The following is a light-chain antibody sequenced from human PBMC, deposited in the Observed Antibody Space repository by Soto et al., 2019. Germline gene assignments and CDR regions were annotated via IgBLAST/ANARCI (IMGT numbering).Light chain of an antibody. J-gene: IGKJ5*01. CDR3: QQYKSWPIT. CDR1: QGISSY. CDR2: AAS. V-gene: IGKV1-9*01. Sequence: IHLTQSPSSLSASVGDRVTITCRASQGISSYLAWYQQKPGKAPKLLIYAASTLQSGVPSRFSGSGSGTDFTLTISSLQSEDFAIYYCQQYKSWPITSCQGTRLQIK.